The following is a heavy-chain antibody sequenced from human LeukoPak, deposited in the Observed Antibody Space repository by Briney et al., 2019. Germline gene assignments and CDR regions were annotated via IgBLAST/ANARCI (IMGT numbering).Heavy chain of an antibody. CDR3: ARKGDGDSTPYYYGMDV. CDR1: GGTFSIYA. V-gene: IGHV1-69*04. CDR2: IIPILGIA. Sequence: SVKVSCKASGGTFSIYAISWVRQAPGQGLEWVGRIIPILGIANYAQKCHGRVTITADKSTSTAYMELSSLRSEDTAVYYCARKGDGDSTPYYYGMDVWGQGTTVTVSS. J-gene: IGHJ6*02. D-gene: IGHD4-17*01.